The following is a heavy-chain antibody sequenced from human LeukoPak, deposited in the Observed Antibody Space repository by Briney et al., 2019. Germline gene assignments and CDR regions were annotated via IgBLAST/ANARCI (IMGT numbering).Heavy chain of an antibody. D-gene: IGHD3-22*01. CDR2: IYYSGST. V-gene: IGHV4-30-4*01. CDR1: GGSISSGDYY. J-gene: IGHJ5*02. CDR3: ARDTAYYDSSGYLHWFDP. Sequence: KTSETLSFTCTVSGGSISSGDYYWSWIRQPPGKGLEWIGYIYYSGSTYYNPSLKSRVTISVDTSKNQFSLKLSSVTAADTAVYYCARDTAYYDSSGYLHWFDPWGQGTLVTVSS.